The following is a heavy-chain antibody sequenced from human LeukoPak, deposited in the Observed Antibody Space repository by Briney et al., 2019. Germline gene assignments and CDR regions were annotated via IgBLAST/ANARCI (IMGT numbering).Heavy chain of an antibody. Sequence: PGGSLRLSCAASGFTFSNYAMSWVRQAPGKGLEWVSAISGSACSTYYAYSVKGRFTISRDNSKNTLYLQMNSLRAEDTAVYYCARGGIAAEDYWGQGTLVTVSS. D-gene: IGHD6-13*01. CDR2: ISGSACST. CDR3: ARGGIAAEDY. J-gene: IGHJ4*02. CDR1: GFTFSNYA. V-gene: IGHV3-23*01.